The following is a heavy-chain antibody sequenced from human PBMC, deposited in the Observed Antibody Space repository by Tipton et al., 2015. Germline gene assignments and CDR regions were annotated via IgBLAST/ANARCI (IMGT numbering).Heavy chain of an antibody. Sequence: SLRLSCAASGFTFSSYAMSWVRQAPGKGLEWVSAISGSGGSTYYADSVKGRFTISRDNSKNTLYLQMNSLRAEDTAVYYCAKDLSMFRGTTIPHYYGLDVWGQGTTVTVSS. CDR3: AKDLSMFRGTTIPHYYGLDV. CDR2: ISGSGGST. D-gene: IGHD3-10*01. CDR1: GFTFSSYA. J-gene: IGHJ6*02. V-gene: IGHV3-23*01.